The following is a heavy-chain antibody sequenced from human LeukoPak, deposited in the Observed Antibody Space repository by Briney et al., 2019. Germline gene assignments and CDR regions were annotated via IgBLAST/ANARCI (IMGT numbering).Heavy chain of an antibody. CDR1: GYTFTSYG. Sequence: ASVKVSCKASGYTFTSYGISWVRQAPGQGLEWMGWVSTYNGNTNYAHNLQGRVTVTTDTSTSTAYMELRSLRSDDTAVYYCARDYSSGWPNFDYWGQGTLVTVSS. D-gene: IGHD6-19*01. V-gene: IGHV1-18*01. CDR2: VSTYNGNT. J-gene: IGHJ4*02. CDR3: ARDYSSGWPNFDY.